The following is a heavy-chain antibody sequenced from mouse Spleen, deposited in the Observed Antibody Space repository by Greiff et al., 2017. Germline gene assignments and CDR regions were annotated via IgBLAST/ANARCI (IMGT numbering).Heavy chain of an antibody. Sequence: VQLKESGAELVRPGASVKLSCTASGFNIKDYYMHWVKQRPEQGLVWIGRIDPEDGDTEYAPKFQGKATMTADTSSNTAYLQLSSLTSEDTAVYYCTTFITTATPFAYWGQGTLVTVSA. CDR3: TTFITTATPFAY. CDR2: IDPEDGDT. J-gene: IGHJ3*01. D-gene: IGHD1-2*01. CDR1: GFNIKDYY. V-gene: IGHV14-1*01.